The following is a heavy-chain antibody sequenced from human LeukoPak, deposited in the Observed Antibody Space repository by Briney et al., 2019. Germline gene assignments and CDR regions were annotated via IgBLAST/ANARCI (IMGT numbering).Heavy chain of an antibody. CDR3: ARSRYSYAHLDAFDI. CDR2: IYYSGST. J-gene: IGHJ3*02. Sequence: SETLSLTCTVSGGSISSYYWSWIRQPPGKGLEWIGYIYYSGSTNYNPSLKSRVTISVDTSKNQFSLKLSSVTAADTAAYYCARSRYSYAHLDAFDIWGQGTMVTVSS. D-gene: IGHD5-18*01. CDR1: GGSISSYY. V-gene: IGHV4-59*01.